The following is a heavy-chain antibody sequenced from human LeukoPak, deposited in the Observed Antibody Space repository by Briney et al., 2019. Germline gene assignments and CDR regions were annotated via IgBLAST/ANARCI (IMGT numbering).Heavy chain of an antibody. CDR3: ARDNGVVHGVYYMDV. CDR2: IKQDGSEK. CDR1: GFTFSNYW. D-gene: IGHD3-3*01. Sequence: PGGSLRLSCAASGFTFSNYWMTWVRQAPGKGLEWVADIKQDGSEKLYVKSVRGRFTISRDNAKMSLFLQMNSLRAEDTAVYYCARDNGVVHGVYYMDVWGKGTPVTVS. V-gene: IGHV3-7*01. J-gene: IGHJ6*03.